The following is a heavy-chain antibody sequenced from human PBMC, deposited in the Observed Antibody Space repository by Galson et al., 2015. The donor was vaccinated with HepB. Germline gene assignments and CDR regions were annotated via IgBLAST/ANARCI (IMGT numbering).Heavy chain of an antibody. J-gene: IGHJ4*02. CDR2: IYYSGST. CDR1: GGSISSYY. CDR3: ARVGTLGDYDFDY. Sequence: LSLTCTVSGGSISSYYWSWIRQPPGKGLEWIGYIYYSGSTNYNPSLKSRVTISVDTSKNQFSLKLSSVTAADTAVYYCARVGTLGDYDFDYWGQGTLVTVSS. V-gene: IGHV4-59*01. D-gene: IGHD4-17*01.